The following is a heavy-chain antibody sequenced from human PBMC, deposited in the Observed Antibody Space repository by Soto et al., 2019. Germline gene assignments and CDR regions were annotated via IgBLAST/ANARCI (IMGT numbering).Heavy chain of an antibody. CDR1: GGSISNSY. CDR3: AIDSRGWYFLDY. D-gene: IGHD6-19*01. V-gene: IGHV4-59*01. Sequence: KPSETLSLTXTVSGGSISNSYWNWIRQSPEKGLEWIGYVSYSGRTNYNPSLQSRVTISVDTSKSQFSLRLSSVTAADTAIYYCAIDSRGWYFLDYWGQGTRVTVSS. J-gene: IGHJ4*02. CDR2: VSYSGRT.